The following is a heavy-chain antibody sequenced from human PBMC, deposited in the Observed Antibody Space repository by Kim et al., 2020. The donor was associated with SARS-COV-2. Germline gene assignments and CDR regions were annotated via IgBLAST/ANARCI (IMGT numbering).Heavy chain of an antibody. CDR1: NDSIYTRNW. Sequence: SETLSLTCTVSNDSIYTRNWWSWVSQPPGKGLEWIGAIFYSGATTYSPSLKSRLIISVEKSKNQFYLRLNSVTAADTAVYYCARRSTIGFDFWGQGILVSVSS. J-gene: IGHJ5*01. D-gene: IGHD1-1*01. CDR2: IFYSGAT. CDR3: ARRSTIGFDF. V-gene: IGHV4-4*02.